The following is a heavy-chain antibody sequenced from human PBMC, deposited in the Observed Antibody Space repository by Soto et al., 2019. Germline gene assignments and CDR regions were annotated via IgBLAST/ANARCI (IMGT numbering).Heavy chain of an antibody. V-gene: IGHV4-39*01. D-gene: IGHD3-10*01. CDR3: ARHSYYYGSTYGCWLDP. CDR1: GGSISSSSYY. J-gene: IGHJ5*02. Sequence: PSETLSLTCTVSGGSISSSSYYWGWIRHPPGKGLEWIGSIYYSGSTYYNPSLKSRVTISVDTSKNQFSLKLSSVTAADTAVYYCARHSYYYGSTYGCWLDPWGQGTLVTVSS. CDR2: IYYSGST.